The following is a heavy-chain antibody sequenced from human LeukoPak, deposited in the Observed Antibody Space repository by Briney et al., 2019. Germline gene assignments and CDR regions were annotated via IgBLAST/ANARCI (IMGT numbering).Heavy chain of an antibody. CDR2: IRYDGSNK. CDR1: GFTFSSYG. Sequence: GGSLRLSCGASGFTFSSYGMHWVRQAPGKGLEWVAFIRYDGSNKYYADSVKGRFTISRDNSKNTLCLQMNSLRAEDTAVYYCARVNNIRGFSGYDYWGQGTLVTVSS. J-gene: IGHJ4*02. D-gene: IGHD5-12*01. V-gene: IGHV3-30*02. CDR3: ARVNNIRGFSGYDY.